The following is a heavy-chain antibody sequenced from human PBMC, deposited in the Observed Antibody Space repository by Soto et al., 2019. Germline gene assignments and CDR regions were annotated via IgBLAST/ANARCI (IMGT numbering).Heavy chain of an antibody. Sequence: SETLCLTCTVSGGSISSYYWSWIRQPPGKGLEWIGYIYYSGSTNYNPSLKSRVTISVDTSKNQFSLKLSSVTAADTAVYYCARGGGLYSGYDGGYWGQGTLVTVSS. D-gene: IGHD5-12*01. V-gene: IGHV4-59*01. CDR2: IYYSGST. CDR1: GGSISSYY. CDR3: ARGGGLYSGYDGGY. J-gene: IGHJ4*02.